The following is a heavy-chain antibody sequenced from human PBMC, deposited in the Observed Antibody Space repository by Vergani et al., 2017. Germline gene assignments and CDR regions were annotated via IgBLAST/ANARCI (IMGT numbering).Heavy chain of an antibody. CDR2: INHSGST. Sequence: QVQLQESGPGLVKPSQTLSLTCAVYGGSFSGYYWSWIRQPPGKGLEWIGEINHSGSTNYNPSLNSRVTISVDTSKNQFSLKLSSVTAEDTAVYYCARARYCSSTSCYAYYYYMDVWGKGTTVTVS. J-gene: IGHJ6*03. V-gene: IGHV4-34*09. D-gene: IGHD2-2*01. CDR3: ARARYCSSTSCYAYYYYMDV. CDR1: GGSFSGYY.